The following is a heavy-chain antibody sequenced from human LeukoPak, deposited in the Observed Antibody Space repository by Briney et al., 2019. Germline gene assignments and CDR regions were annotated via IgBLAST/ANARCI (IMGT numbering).Heavy chain of an antibody. V-gene: IGHV3-23*01. CDR2: ITGSSTWT. Sequence: GGSLRLSCEASGFTFGTYGMTWVRQAPGKGLEWVSGITGSSTWTYYADSVRGRFTISRDNSKNTLHLQMNNLTADDTAIYYCARELVSLGTGYFDLWGRGTLVTVFS. CDR3: ARELVSLGTGYFDL. D-gene: IGHD7-27*01. J-gene: IGHJ2*01. CDR1: GFTFGTYG.